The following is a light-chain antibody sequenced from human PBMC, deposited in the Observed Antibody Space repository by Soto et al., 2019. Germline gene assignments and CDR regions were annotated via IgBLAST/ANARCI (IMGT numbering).Light chain of an antibody. J-gene: IGLJ1*01. Sequence: QSALTQPASVSGSPGQSITISCTGTSSDVGSDSLVSWYQQHPGKAPKVMIYEGSQRPSGVSNRFSGSKSGNTASLTISGLQAEDEADYYCCSYVGSSTFLYVFGTGTKLTVL. CDR2: EGS. V-gene: IGLV2-23*03. CDR1: SSDVGSDSL. CDR3: CSYVGSSTFLYV.